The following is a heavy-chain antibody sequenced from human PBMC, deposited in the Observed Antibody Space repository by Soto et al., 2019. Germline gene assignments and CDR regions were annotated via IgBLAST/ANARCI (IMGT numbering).Heavy chain of an antibody. Sequence: QVQLVQSGAEVKKPGASVKVSCKASGYTFTGYYMHWVLQAPGQGLEWMGWINPNSGGTNYAQKFQGCSTMARNPSISTANKQLSRLRSEDTAVYSCARGGLGVCSGGSCYHYYYYGMDVWGQGSTVTVSS. J-gene: IGHJ6*02. D-gene: IGHD2-15*01. V-gene: IGHV1-2*04. CDR2: INPNSGGT. CDR3: ARGGLGVCSGGSCYHYYYYGMDV. CDR1: GYTFTGYY.